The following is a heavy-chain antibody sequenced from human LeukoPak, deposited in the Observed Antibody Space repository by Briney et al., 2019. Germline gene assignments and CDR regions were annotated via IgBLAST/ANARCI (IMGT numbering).Heavy chain of an antibody. CDR2: IRSKTHSGAT. CDR1: GFTFGDYA. D-gene: IGHD5-18*01. CDR3: TRGYSYGFH. Sequence: GGSLRLSCTASGFTFGDYAMSWFRQAPGKGLEWLGFIRSKTHSGATEYAASVRGRFTISRDDSKSIAYLQMNSLKIEDTAMYYCTRGYSYGFHWGQGTLVTVSS. J-gene: IGHJ4*02. V-gene: IGHV3-49*03.